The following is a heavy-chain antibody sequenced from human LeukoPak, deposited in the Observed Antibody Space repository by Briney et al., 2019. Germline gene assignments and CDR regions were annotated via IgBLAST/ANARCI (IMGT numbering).Heavy chain of an antibody. J-gene: IGHJ4*02. CDR2: IYPGDSDT. Sequence: GESLEISCKGSGYSFTSYWIGGVRQMRGKGLEWMGIIYPGDSDTRYRPFFQGQVTISADKSISTAYLQWSSLKASDTAMYYCARLCRTPYYYDSSGYYHPFDYWGQGTLVTVSS. CDR3: ARLCRTPYYYDSSGYYHPFDY. CDR1: GYSFTSYW. V-gene: IGHV5-51*01. D-gene: IGHD3-22*01.